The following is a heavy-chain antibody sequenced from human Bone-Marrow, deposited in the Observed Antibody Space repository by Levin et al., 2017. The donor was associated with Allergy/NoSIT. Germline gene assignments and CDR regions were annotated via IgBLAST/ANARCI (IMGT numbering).Heavy chain of an antibody. CDR1: GYSISSGSF. CDR2: IYYSGST. D-gene: IGHD3-16*02. J-gene: IGHJ4*02. Sequence: PSETLSLTCVVSGYSISSGSFWGWIRQPPGKGLEWIANIYYSGSTYYNPSLKGRVTISMDTSKNQFSLELRSVTAADTATYYCSSEGRYGLLTGDYRENCWGQGVLVSVSS. CDR3: SSEGRYGLLTGDYRENC. V-gene: IGHV4-38-2*01.